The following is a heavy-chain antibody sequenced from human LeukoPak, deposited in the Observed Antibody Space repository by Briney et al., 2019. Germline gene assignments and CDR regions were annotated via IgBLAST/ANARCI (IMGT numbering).Heavy chain of an antibody. D-gene: IGHD3-10*01. CDR2: VHHTGST. Sequence: SETLSLTCTVSGGSISSSSYYWGWIRQPPGKGLEWIGSVHHTGSTYYNPSLRSRVSISVDKSTNHISLEVTSVTAADTAVYYCARDWGFGDSEDWFDPWGQGTLVTVSS. CDR3: ARDWGFGDSEDWFDP. CDR1: GGSISSSSYY. V-gene: IGHV4-39*07. J-gene: IGHJ5*02.